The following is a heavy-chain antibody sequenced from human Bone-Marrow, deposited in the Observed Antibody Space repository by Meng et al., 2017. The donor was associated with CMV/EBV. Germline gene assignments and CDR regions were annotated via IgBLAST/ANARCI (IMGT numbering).Heavy chain of an antibody. CDR2: INHSGST. CDR3: ARLRITMVRGRGYYYHGLDV. V-gene: IGHV4-34*01. Sequence: SETLSLTCVVFGVSFSGHYWSWIRQPPGKGLEWMGEINHSGSTTSNPSLKSRLTISVDTSKSQFPLRLTSVTAADAAVYYCARLRITMVRGRGYYYHGLDVWGQGTTVTVSS. CDR1: GVSFSGHY. J-gene: IGHJ6*02. D-gene: IGHD3-10*01.